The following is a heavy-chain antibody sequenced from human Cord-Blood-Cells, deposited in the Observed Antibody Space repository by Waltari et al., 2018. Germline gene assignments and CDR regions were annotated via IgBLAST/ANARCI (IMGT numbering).Heavy chain of an antibody. J-gene: IGHJ5*02. V-gene: IGHV4-39*01. CDR3: ASEYSSSSNWFDP. D-gene: IGHD6-6*01. Sequence: QLQLQDTGPGLVKPSQTLSLTCTVSGGSISSSSYSWVWIRQHPGKGLEWIGSIYYSGSTYYNPSLKSRVTISVDTSKNQFSLKLSSVTAADTAVYYCASEYSSSSNWFDPWGQGTLVTVSS. CDR2: IYYSGST. CDR1: GGSISSSSYS.